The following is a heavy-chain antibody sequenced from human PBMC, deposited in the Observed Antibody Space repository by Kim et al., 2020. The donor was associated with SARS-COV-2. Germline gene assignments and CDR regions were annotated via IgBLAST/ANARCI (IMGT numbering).Heavy chain of an antibody. D-gene: IGHD2-2*01. Sequence: SETLSLTCTVSGGSISSYSWSWIRQPPGKGLEWIGYTYYSGSTNYNPSFKSRVTISVDTSKNQSSLKLTSMDAADTAVYYCARDRIGYRSGTSCSLHFDYWGQGTLVTVSS. V-gene: IGHV4-59*01. CDR1: GGSISSYS. CDR2: TYYSGST. CDR3: ARDRIGYRSGTSCSLHFDY. J-gene: IGHJ4*02.